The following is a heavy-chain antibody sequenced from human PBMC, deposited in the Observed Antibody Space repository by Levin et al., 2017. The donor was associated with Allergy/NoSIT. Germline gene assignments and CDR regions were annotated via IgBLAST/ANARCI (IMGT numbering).Heavy chain of an antibody. Sequence: GESLKISCAASGFTVSANYMSWVRQAPGKGLEWVAIIYSSGSTSYADPVKGRFTISRDISKNTLYLQMNSLRAEDTAVYYCAGERGAGMAGYFDYWGQGAVVTVS. V-gene: IGHV3-53*01. CDR2: IYSSGST. CDR1: GFTVSANY. CDR3: AGERGAGMAGYFDY. J-gene: IGHJ4*02. D-gene: IGHD6-19*01.